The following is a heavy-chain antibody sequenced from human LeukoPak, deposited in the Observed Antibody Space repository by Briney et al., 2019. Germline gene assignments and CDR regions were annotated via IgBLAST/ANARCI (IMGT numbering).Heavy chain of an antibody. D-gene: IGHD4-17*01. CDR1: GGSISSTGYY. V-gene: IGHV4-39*01. Sequence: SETLSLTCTVSGGSISSTGYYWGWIRQPQGRGLEWIGSIYYSGSTYYTPSLKSRVTISVDTSKNQFSLKLYSVTAADTSVYYCARQYGPIDYWGQGTLVTVSS. CDR2: IYYSGST. CDR3: ARQYGPIDY. J-gene: IGHJ4*02.